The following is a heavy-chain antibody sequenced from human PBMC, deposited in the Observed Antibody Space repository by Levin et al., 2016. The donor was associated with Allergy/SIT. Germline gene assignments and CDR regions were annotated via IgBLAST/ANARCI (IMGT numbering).Heavy chain of an antibody. D-gene: IGHD4-17*01. CDR2: ISSSGSTI. Sequence: GGSLRLSCAASGFTFSDYYMSWIRQAPGKGLEWVSYISSSGSTIYYADSVKGRFTISRDNAKNSLYLQMNSLRAEDTAVYYCARDEGLLGVYGDYGGPYFDYWGQGTLVTVSS. J-gene: IGHJ4*02. CDR1: GFTFSDYY. V-gene: IGHV3-11*01. CDR3: ARDEGLLGVYGDYGGPYFDY.